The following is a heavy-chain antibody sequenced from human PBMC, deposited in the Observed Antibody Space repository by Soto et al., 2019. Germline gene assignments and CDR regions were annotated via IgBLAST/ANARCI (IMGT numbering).Heavy chain of an antibody. V-gene: IGHV1-18*01. Sequence: ASVKVSCKASGYTLTRYSIHWVRQAPGQGLEWMGWISAYNGNTNYAQMLQGRVTMTTDTSTSTAFMELRSLRSDDTAVYYCARIAHYYDSSVTDAFDIWGQGTMVTVSS. CDR3: ARIAHYYDSSVTDAFDI. CDR1: GYTLTRYS. J-gene: IGHJ3*02. D-gene: IGHD3-22*01. CDR2: ISAYNGNT.